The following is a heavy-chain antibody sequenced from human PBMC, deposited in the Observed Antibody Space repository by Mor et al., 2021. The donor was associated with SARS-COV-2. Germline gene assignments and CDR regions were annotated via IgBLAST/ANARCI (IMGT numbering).Heavy chain of an antibody. Sequence: KVLEWVSYISSSGSTIYYADSVKGRFTISRDNAKNSLYLQMNSLRAEDTAVYYCARDLVYYGMDVWGQGTTVTVSS. CDR2: ISSSGSTI. V-gene: IGHV3-11*04. J-gene: IGHJ6*02. CDR3: ARDLVYYGMDV.